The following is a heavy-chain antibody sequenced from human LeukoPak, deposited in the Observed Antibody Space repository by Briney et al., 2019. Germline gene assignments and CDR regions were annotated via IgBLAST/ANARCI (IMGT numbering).Heavy chain of an antibody. CDR2: INHSGST. CDR3: ARILAVAGGDY. J-gene: IGHJ4*02. D-gene: IGHD6-19*01. Sequence: SETLSLTCTVSGGSISSYYWSWIRQPPGKGLEWIGEINHSGSTNYNPSLKSRVTISVDTSKNQFSLKLSSVTAADTAVYYCARILAVAGGDYWGQGTLVTVSS. CDR1: GGSISSYY. V-gene: IGHV4-34*01.